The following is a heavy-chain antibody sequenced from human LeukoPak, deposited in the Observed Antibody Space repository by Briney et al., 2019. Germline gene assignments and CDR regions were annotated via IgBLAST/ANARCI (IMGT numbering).Heavy chain of an antibody. CDR3: ARVGLETTSYCYYMDV. V-gene: IGHV1-2*02. Sequence: GASVKVSCKASGYTFTGYYMHWVRQAPGQGLEWMGWINPNSGGTNYAQKFQGRVTMTRDTSISTAYMELSRLRSDDTAVYYCARVGLETTSYCYYMDVWGKGTTVTVSS. J-gene: IGHJ6*03. CDR2: INPNSGGT. D-gene: IGHD1/OR15-1a*01. CDR1: GYTFTGYY.